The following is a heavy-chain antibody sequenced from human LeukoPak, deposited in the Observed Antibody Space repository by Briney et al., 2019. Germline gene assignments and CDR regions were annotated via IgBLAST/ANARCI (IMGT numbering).Heavy chain of an antibody. Sequence: GESLKISCTGSGYSFTSYWIGWVRQMPGKGLEWMGIIYPGDSDTIYSPSFQGQVTISADKSISTAYLQWSSLKASDTAMYYCARQIGDYGSGLDYWGQGTLVTVSS. D-gene: IGHD3-10*01. CDR1: GYSFTSYW. V-gene: IGHV5-51*01. CDR3: ARQIGDYGSGLDY. J-gene: IGHJ4*02. CDR2: IYPGDSDT.